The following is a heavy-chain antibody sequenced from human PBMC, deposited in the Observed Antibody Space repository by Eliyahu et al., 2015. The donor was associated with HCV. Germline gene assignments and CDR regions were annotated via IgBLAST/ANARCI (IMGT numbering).Heavy chain of an antibody. Sequence: QVQLQESGPGLVKPSETLSLTCTVSGASVXSXSYXWGWXXQPPGKGPEWIGTFXYSGSTYYNPSLKSRVTXSVDTSKNQFSLGLSSVTAADTALYYCARRGGYCGGGSCYSWGYWGQGTLVTVSS. CDR3: ARRGGYCGGGSCYSWGY. D-gene: IGHD2-15*01. CDR1: GASVXSXSYX. CDR2: FXYSGST. J-gene: IGHJ4*02. V-gene: IGHV4-39*01.